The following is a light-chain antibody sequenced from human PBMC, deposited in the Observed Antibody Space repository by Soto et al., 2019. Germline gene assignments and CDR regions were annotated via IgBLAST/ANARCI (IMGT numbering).Light chain of an antibody. J-gene: IGLJ2*01. Sequence: QSVLTQPASVSGSPGQSITISCTGTSSDVGGYNYVSWYQQHPGKAPKVMIYDVTNRPSGVSSRFSGSKSGNTASLTISGLQAEDEADYYCSSYTSSTPVVFGGGTKLTVL. CDR3: SSYTSSTPVV. CDR2: DVT. V-gene: IGLV2-14*01. CDR1: SSDVGGYNY.